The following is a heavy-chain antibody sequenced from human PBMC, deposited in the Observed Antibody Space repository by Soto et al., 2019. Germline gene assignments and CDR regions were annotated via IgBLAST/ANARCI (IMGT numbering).Heavy chain of an antibody. CDR3: AHRPGGYIGWY. J-gene: IGHJ4*02. D-gene: IGHD5-18*01. CDR2: IYWDDDK. V-gene: IGHV2-5*02. CDR1: GFSLSTSGVG. Sequence: QITLKESGPTLVKPTQTLTLTCTFSGFSLSTSGVGVGWIRQPPGKALEWLALIYWDDDKRYSPSLKSRLTITKDPPKNQVVLTMTNMDPVDTATYYCAHRPGGYIGWYWGQGTLVTVSS.